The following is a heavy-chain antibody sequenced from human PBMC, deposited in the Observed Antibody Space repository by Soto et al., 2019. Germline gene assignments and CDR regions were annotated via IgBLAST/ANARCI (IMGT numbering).Heavy chain of an antibody. CDR1: GFTFSSYA. D-gene: IGHD3-9*01. J-gene: IGHJ4*02. CDR2: ISGSGGST. Sequence: PGGSLRLSCAASGFTFSSYAMSWVRQAPGKGLEWVSAISGSGGSTYYAGSVKGRFTISRDNSKNTLYLQMNSLRAEDTAVYYCAKHQNNILTGYFGGSDYWGQGTLVTVSS. V-gene: IGHV3-23*01. CDR3: AKHQNNILTGYFGGSDY.